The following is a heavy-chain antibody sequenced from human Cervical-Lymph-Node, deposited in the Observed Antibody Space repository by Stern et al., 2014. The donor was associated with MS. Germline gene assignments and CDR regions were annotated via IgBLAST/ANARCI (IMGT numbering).Heavy chain of an antibody. CDR2: ISNNSTHT. Sequence: VQLVESGGGLVKPGASLRLSCDASGFTFSHFSINWVRQAPGKGLEWISSISNNSTHTYYADSVECRFTISRDSAKDSVSLHMVSLRAEDTAVYYCARARVGDYARSPHLDSWGQGTLVTVSS. CDR3: ARARVGDYARSPHLDS. CDR1: GFTFSHFS. V-gene: IGHV3-21*01. J-gene: IGHJ4*02. D-gene: IGHD4-17*01.